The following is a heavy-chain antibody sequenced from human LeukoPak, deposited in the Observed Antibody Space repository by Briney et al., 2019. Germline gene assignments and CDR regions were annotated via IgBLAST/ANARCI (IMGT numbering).Heavy chain of an antibody. Sequence: ASVKVSCKASGYTFTSYYMHWVRQSPGQGLEWMGIINPSGGSTSYAQKFQGRVTTTRDTSTSTVYMELSSLRSEDTAVYYCARDKGYYYDSSGYSHFDYWGQGTLVTVSS. D-gene: IGHD3-22*01. V-gene: IGHV1-46*01. CDR2: INPSGGST. CDR3: ARDKGYYYDSSGYSHFDY. J-gene: IGHJ4*02. CDR1: GYTFTSYY.